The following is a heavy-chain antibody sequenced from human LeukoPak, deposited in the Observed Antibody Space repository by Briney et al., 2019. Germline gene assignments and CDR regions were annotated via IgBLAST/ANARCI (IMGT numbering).Heavy chain of an antibody. J-gene: IGHJ4*02. D-gene: IGHD1-26*01. Sequence: PSETLSLTCAVYGGSLSGYYWSWIRQPPGKGLEWIGDIYYSGSTNYNPSLKSRVTISVDTSKNQFSLRLSSVTAADTAVYYSARLASGSYGPLTPFDYWGQGTLVTVSS. CDR2: IYYSGST. V-gene: IGHV4-59*08. CDR3: ARLASGSYGPLTPFDY. CDR1: GGSLSGYY.